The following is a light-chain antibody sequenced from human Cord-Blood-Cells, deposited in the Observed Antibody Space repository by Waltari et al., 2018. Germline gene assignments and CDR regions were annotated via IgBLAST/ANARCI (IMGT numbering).Light chain of an antibody. J-gene: IGKJ1*01. CDR2: GAS. CDR3: QQRSNWPPT. V-gene: IGKV3D-20*02. Sequence: EIVLTQSPGTLSLSPGERATLSCRASQSVSSSYLAWYQQKPGQAPRLLIYGASSRATGIPDRFSGSGSGTDFTLTISSLEPEDFAVYYCQQRSNWPPTFGQGP. CDR1: QSVSSSY.